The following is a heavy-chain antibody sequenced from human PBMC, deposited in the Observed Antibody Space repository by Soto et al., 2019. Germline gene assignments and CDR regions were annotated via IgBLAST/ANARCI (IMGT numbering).Heavy chain of an antibody. CDR2: IHHSGST. Sequence: PSETLSLTCAVSGYSIRSGYFWGWIRQPPGKGLEWIGEIHHSGSTNYNPSLKSRVTISVDTSKNQFSLKLSSVTAADTAVYYCARGRYYYGSGSTYYYGLDVWGQGTTVTAP. CDR3: ARGRYYYGSGSTYYYGLDV. D-gene: IGHD3-10*01. V-gene: IGHV4-38-2*01. CDR1: GYSIRSGYF. J-gene: IGHJ6*02.